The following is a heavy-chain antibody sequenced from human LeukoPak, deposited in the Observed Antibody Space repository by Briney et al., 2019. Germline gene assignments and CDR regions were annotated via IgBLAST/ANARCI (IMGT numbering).Heavy chain of an antibody. D-gene: IGHD1-7*01. Sequence: GGSLRLSCSASGFTFSSYAMHWVRQAPGKGLEYVSAISSNGGSTYYADSVKGRFTISRDNSKNTLYLQMSSLRAEDTAVYYCARGPSSRDNWNYSPYYYYGMDVWGQGTTVTVSS. J-gene: IGHJ6*02. CDR2: ISSNGGST. CDR3: ARGPSSRDNWNYSPYYYYGMDV. CDR1: GFTFSSYA. V-gene: IGHV3-64D*06.